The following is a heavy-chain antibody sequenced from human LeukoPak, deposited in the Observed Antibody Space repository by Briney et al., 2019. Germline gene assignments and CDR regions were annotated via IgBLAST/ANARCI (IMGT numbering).Heavy chain of an antibody. V-gene: IGHV4-59*01. D-gene: IGHD1-26*01. CDR2: IYYSGST. J-gene: IGHJ4*02. CDR1: GGSISSYY. Sequence: SETLSLTCTVSGGSISSYYWSWIRQPPGKGLEWIGYIYYSGSTNYNPSLKSRVTISVDTSKNQFSLKLTSVTAADTAVYYCARGVDSGYFDYCGQGTLVTVSS. CDR3: ARGVDSGYFDY.